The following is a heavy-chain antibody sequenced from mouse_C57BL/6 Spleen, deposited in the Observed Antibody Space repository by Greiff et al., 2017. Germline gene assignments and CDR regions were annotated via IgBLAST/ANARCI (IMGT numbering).Heavy chain of an antibody. V-gene: IGHV1-82*01. D-gene: IGHD1-1*01. CDR1: GYAFSSSW. Sequence: QVQLQQSGPELVKPGASVKISCKASGYAFSSSWMNWVKQRPGQGLEWIGRIYPGDGDTNYNGKFKGKATLTADKSSSTAYMQLSSLTSEDSAVYFCARSLYGSSPYAMDYWGQGTSVTVSS. CDR2: IYPGDGDT. J-gene: IGHJ4*01. CDR3: ARSLYGSSPYAMDY.